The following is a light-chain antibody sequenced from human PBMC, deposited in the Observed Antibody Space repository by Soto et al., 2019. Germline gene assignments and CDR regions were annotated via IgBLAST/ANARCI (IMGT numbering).Light chain of an antibody. Sequence: EIVLTQSPGTLSLSPGERATLSCRARQSVSRGYLAWYQHRPGQGPRLLISGASSRATGIPDRFTGSGSGTDITLTIRRLEPADFAVYYCQQYDSRTLTFGGGTKVEIK. CDR2: GAS. J-gene: IGKJ4*01. V-gene: IGKV3-20*01. CDR1: QSVSRGY. CDR3: QQYDSRTLT.